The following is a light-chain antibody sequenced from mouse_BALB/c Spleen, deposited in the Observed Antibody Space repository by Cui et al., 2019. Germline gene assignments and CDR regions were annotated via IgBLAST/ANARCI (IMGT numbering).Light chain of an antibody. J-gene: IGKJ1*01. CDR3: HQWSSYPWT. Sequence: QILRTHPPAFTSPSLGEEFTLTCRASSSVSYMHWYQQKSGTSPKLLIYSTSSLASGVPSRFSGSGSGTFYSLTISSVEAEDAADYYCHQWSSYPWTFGGGTKLEIK. V-gene: IGKV4-80*01. CDR1: SSVSY. CDR2: STS.